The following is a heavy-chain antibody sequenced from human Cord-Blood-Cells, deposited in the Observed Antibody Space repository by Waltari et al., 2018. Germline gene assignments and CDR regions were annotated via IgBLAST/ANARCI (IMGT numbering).Heavy chain of an antibody. CDR1: GFTFGSYG. CDR3: AKSGSYFAFDI. V-gene: IGHV3-30*18. D-gene: IGHD1-26*01. Sequence: QVQLVESGGGVVQRGRSLRLSCAASGFTFGSYGMHWARQAPGKGLEWVAVISDDGSNKYYADSVKGRFTIARDNSKNTLYLQMNSLRAEDTAVYYCAKSGSYFAFDIWGQGTMVTVSS. J-gene: IGHJ3*02. CDR2: ISDDGSNK.